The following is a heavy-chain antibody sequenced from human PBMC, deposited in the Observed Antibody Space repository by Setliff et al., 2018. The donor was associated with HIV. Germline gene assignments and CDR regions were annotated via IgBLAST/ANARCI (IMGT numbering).Heavy chain of an antibody. D-gene: IGHD7-27*01. CDR2: ISAGKGEA. CDR1: GYTFTANT. V-gene: IGHV1-3*03. J-gene: IGHJ4*02. CDR3: ARQLSNSLDY. Sequence: ASVKVSCKASGYTFTANTIHWVRQAPGQRLEWMGCISAGKGEATYSQESQGRVTFTRDTSATTAYMELSSLISEDTAMYFCARQLSNSLDYWGQGTLVTVSS.